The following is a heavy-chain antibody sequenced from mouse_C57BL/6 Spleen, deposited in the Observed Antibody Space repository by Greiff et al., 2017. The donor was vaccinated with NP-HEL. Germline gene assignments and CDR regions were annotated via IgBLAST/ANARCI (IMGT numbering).Heavy chain of an antibody. J-gene: IGHJ4*01. CDR3: ARWGAYGNYEYYYAMDY. CDR2: IYPGDGDT. CDR1: GYAFSSYW. V-gene: IGHV1-80*01. D-gene: IGHD2-1*01. Sequence: QVQLQQSGAELVKPGASVKISCKASGYAFSSYWMNWVKQRPGKGLEWIGQIYPGDGDTNYNGKFKGKATLTADKSSSTAYMQLSSLTSEDSAVYFCARWGAYGNYEYYYAMDYWGQGTSVTVSS.